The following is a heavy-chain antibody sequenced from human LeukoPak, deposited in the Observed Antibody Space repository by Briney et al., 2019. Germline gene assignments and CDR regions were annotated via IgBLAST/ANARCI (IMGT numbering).Heavy chain of an antibody. CDR1: GGSISSGDYY. V-gene: IGHV4-30-4*08. D-gene: IGHD3-22*01. CDR3: ARDQGGYDSSDYLGF. J-gene: IGHJ4*02. Sequence: SETLSLTCTVSGGSISSGDYYWSWIRQPPGKGLEWIGYIYYSGSTYYNPSLKSRVTISVDTSKNQFSLKLSSVTAADTAVYYCARDQGGYDSSDYLGFWGQGTLVTVSS. CDR2: IYYSGST.